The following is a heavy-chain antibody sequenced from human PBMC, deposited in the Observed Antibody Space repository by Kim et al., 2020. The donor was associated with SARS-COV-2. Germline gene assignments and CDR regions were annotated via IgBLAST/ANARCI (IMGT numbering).Heavy chain of an antibody. CDR2: ISYDGSNK. CDR1: GFTFSSYG. V-gene: IGHV3-30*18. CDR3: AKGPQLRYFDWLPFDIPNGGAFDI. Sequence: GGSLRLSCAASGFTFSSYGMHWARQAPGKGLEWVAVISYDGSNKYYADSVKGRFTISRDNSKNTLYLQMNSLRAEDTAVYYCAKGPQLRYFDWLPFDIPNGGAFDIWGQGTMVAVSS. D-gene: IGHD3-9*01. J-gene: IGHJ3*02.